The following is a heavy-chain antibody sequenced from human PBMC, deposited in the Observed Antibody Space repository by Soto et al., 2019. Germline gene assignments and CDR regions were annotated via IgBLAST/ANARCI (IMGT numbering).Heavy chain of an antibody. CDR1: GFTFDDYA. Sequence: EVQLVESGGGLVQPGRSLRLSCAASGFTFDDYAMHWVRQAPGKGLEWVSGISWNSGSRGYADTVKGRFTISRDNAKNSLYLQMNSLRAEDTALYYCAKDQADFWSGFHYYYMDVWGKGTTVTVSS. CDR3: AKDQADFWSGFHYYYMDV. CDR2: ISWNSGSR. V-gene: IGHV3-9*01. J-gene: IGHJ6*03. D-gene: IGHD3-3*01.